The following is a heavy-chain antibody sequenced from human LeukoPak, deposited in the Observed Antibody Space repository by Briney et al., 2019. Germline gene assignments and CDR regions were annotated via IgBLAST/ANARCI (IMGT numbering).Heavy chain of an antibody. D-gene: IGHD6-19*01. CDR2: IYYSGST. CDR1: GGSISSGGYY. CDR3: ARDLGYSSGWYVGYFDY. J-gene: IGHJ4*02. Sequence: PSETLSLTCTVSGGSISSGGYYWSWIRQHPGKGLEWIGYIYYSGSTYYNPSLKSRVTISVDTSKNQSSLKLSSVTAADTAVYYCARDLGYSSGWYVGYFDYWGQGTLVTVSS. V-gene: IGHV4-31*03.